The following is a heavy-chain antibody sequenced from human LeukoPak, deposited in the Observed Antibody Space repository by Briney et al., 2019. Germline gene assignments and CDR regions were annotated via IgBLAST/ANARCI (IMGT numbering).Heavy chain of an antibody. Sequence: GGSLRLSCAASGFTFDDYAMHWVRQAPGKGLEWVSGISWNSGSIGYADSVRGRFTISRDNAKNSLYLQMNSLRAEDTALYYCAKAPRYSRSWYVRVDYWGQGTLVTVSS. J-gene: IGHJ4*02. CDR2: ISWNSGSI. CDR3: AKAPRYSRSWYVRVDY. CDR1: GFTFDDYA. D-gene: IGHD6-13*01. V-gene: IGHV3-9*01.